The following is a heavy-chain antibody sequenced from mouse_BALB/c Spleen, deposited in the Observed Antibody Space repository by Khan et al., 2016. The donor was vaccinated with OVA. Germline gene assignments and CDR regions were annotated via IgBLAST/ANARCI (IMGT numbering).Heavy chain of an antibody. D-gene: IGHD2-10*02. J-gene: IGHJ2*01. Sequence: VQLKESGPGLVKPSPSLSLICTVTGYSITSYYAWYWIRQFPGNKLEWMGFISYSGNTNYNPSLKSRISITRDTSKNQFFLHLNSVTTEDTATFYCARVYGEDFDYWGQGTTLTVSS. CDR3: ARVYGEDFDY. CDR1: GYSITSYYA. V-gene: IGHV3-2*02. CDR2: ISYSGNT.